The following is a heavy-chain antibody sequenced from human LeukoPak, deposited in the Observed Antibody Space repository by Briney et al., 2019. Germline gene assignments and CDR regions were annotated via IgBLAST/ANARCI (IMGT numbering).Heavy chain of an antibody. CDR1: GFTFDDYG. D-gene: IGHD6-19*01. J-gene: IGHJ6*03. CDR3: ARDSIAVAGTLYYYYYMDV. Sequence: PGGSLRLSCAASGFTFDDYGMSWVRHAPGKGLEWVSGINWNGGSTGYADSVKGRFTISRDNAKNSLYLQMNSLRAEDTAVYYCARDSIAVAGTLYYYYYMDVWGKGTTVTISS. V-gene: IGHV3-20*04. CDR2: INWNGGST.